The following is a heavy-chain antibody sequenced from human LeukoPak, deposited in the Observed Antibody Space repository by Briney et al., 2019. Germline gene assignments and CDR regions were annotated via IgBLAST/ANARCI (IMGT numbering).Heavy chain of an antibody. CDR2: ISFDGSNK. V-gene: IGHV3-30*18. CDR3: AKVRDYADHTLFDY. CDR1: AFTFSNYG. D-gene: IGHD3-16*01. Sequence: GGSLRLSCAASAFTFSNYGMHWVRQAPGKGLEWVALISFDGSNKYYADSVKGRFTISRDNSKNTLYLQMNSLRAEDTAVYYCAKVRDYADHTLFDYWGQGTLVTVSS. J-gene: IGHJ4*02.